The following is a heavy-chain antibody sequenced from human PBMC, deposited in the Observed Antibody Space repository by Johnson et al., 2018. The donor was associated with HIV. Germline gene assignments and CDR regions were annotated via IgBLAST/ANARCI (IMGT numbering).Heavy chain of an antibody. CDR1: GFTFSSYW. V-gene: IGHV3-7*05. J-gene: IGHJ3*02. D-gene: IGHD6-13*01. CDR3: AREESSSWYLAFDI. Sequence: EVQLVESGGGLVQPGGSLRLSCAASGFTFSSYWMSWVRQAPGKGLEWVANIKQDGSAKYYVDSVKGRFTISRDNAKNSLYLQRNSLRAEDTAVYYCAREESSSWYLAFDIWGQGTMVTVSS. CDR2: IKQDGSAK.